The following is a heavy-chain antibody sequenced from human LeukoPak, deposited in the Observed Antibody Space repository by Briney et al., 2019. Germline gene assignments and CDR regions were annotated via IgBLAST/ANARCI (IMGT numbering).Heavy chain of an antibody. J-gene: IGHJ6*02. Sequence: SETLSLTCTVSGGSISSYYWSWIRQPPGKGLEWIGYIYYSGSTNYNPSLKSRVTISVDTSKNQFSLKLSSVTAADTAVYYCASYSSSFYSYYYGMDVWGQGTTVTVSS. CDR2: IYYSGST. V-gene: IGHV4-59*08. D-gene: IGHD6-6*01. CDR3: ASYSSSFYSYYYGMDV. CDR1: GGSISSYY.